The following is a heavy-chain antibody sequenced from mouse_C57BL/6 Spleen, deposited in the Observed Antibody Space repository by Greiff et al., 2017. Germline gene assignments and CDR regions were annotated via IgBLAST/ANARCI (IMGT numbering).Heavy chain of an antibody. Sequence: VQLQQPGAELVMPGASVKLSCKASGYTFTSYWMHWVKQRPGQGLEWIGEIDPSDSYTNYKQKFKGKSTLTVDKSSSTAYMQLSSLTSEDSAVYYCAREKYYGSRSAWFAYWGQGTLVTVSA. J-gene: IGHJ3*01. D-gene: IGHD1-1*01. V-gene: IGHV1-69*01. CDR1: GYTFTSYW. CDR2: IDPSDSYT. CDR3: AREKYYGSRSAWFAY.